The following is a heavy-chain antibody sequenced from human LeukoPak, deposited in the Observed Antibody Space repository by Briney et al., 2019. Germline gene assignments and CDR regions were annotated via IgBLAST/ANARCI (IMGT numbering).Heavy chain of an antibody. D-gene: IGHD6-19*01. Sequence: GGSLRLSCAASGFTFTNAWMTWVRQAPGKGLEWVGRIQNKVDGGETDYPAPVKGRFTISRDDSEDTLYLQVNSLKTEDTGVYYCTREGRDSSGWYGALDIWGQGTMVTVSS. V-gene: IGHV3-15*01. CDR1: GFTFTNAW. CDR2: IQNKVDGGET. J-gene: IGHJ3*02. CDR3: TREGRDSSGWYGALDI.